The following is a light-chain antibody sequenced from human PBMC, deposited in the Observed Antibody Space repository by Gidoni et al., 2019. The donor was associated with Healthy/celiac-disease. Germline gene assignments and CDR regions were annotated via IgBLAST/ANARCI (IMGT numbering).Light chain of an antibody. V-gene: IGLV1-47*01. Sequence: QSVLTQPPSASGTPGQRVTISCSGSSSNIGSNYVCWYQQLPGTAPKLLTYRSNQRPSGVPDRFSGSKSGTPASLAISGLRSEDEADYYCAAWDNSLSGYVVFGGGTKLTVL. CDR2: RSN. J-gene: IGLJ2*01. CDR3: AAWDNSLSGYVV. CDR1: SSNIGSNY.